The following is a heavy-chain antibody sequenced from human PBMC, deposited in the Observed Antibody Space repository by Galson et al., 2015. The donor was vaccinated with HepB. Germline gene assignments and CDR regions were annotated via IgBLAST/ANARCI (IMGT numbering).Heavy chain of an antibody. CDR3: AREGIAAPSNAVDY. CDR2: ISTNIGTS. D-gene: IGHD6-13*01. Sequence: SVKVSCKASGGTFSNYTISWVRQAPGQGLEWMGGISTNIGTSNYAQKFQGRVTITADASTTTVYMVMSSLRSEDTAAYSCAREGIAAPSNAVDYWGQGTLVTVSS. CDR1: GGTFSNYT. J-gene: IGHJ4*02. V-gene: IGHV1-69*13.